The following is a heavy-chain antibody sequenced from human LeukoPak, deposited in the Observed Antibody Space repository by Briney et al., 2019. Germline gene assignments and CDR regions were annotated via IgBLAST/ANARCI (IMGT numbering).Heavy chain of an antibody. D-gene: IGHD6-6*01. CDR3: ASPLYTSSSGVGY. V-gene: IGHV3-11*06. CDR2: ISSTSSYS. CDR1: GFTFSDYY. J-gene: IGHJ4*02. Sequence: PGGSLRLSCAASGFTFSDYYMSWVRQAPGKGLEWVPYISSTSSYSNYADSVKGRFTISRDNAKNSLYLQMNSLRAEDTAVYYCASPLYTSSSGVGYWGQGTLVTVSS.